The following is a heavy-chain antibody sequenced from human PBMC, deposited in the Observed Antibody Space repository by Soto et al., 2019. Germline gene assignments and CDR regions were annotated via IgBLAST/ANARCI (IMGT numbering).Heavy chain of an antibody. CDR2: ISSSGNTI. CDR3: ARGREMATMGP. J-gene: IGHJ5*02. V-gene: IGHV3-48*03. CDR1: GCTFSSYE. D-gene: IGHD5-12*01. Sequence: EVQLVQSGGGLVQPGGSLRLSCAASGCTFSSYEMNWVRQAPGKGLEWVSYISSSGNTIYYADSVKGRFTISRDNAKNSLNMPMYRLRAGDTAVYYCARGREMATMGPWGQGTLVTVST.